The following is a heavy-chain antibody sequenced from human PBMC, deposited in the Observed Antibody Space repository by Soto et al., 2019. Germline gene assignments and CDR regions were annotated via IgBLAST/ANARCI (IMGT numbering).Heavy chain of an antibody. CDR2: IWYDGSNK. V-gene: IGHV3-33*01. D-gene: IGHD6-13*01. J-gene: IGHJ6*02. Sequence: QVQLVESGGGVVQPGRSLRLSCAASGFTFSSYGMHWVRQAPGKGLEWVAVIWYDGSNKYYADSVKGRFTISRDNSKNTLSLQMNSRRAEGTAVYYCARDLEQQLVEAPKTQWGRVGCYYYYGMDVWGQGTTVTVS. CDR1: GFTFSSYG. CDR3: ARDLEQQLVEAPKTQWGRVGCYYYYGMDV.